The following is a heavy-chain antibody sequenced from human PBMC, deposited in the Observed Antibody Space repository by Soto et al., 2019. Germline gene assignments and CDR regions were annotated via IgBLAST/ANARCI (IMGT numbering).Heavy chain of an antibody. J-gene: IGHJ5*02. CDR3: PTVSISARGGCFDP. Sequence: ASVKVSCKASGYTFTSYGISWVRQAPGQGLEWMGWISAYNGNTNYAQKLQGRVTMTTDTSTSTAYMELRSLRSDDTAVYYCPTVSISARGGCFDPWGQGTLVTVSS. CDR2: ISAYNGNT. D-gene: IGHD6-6*01. V-gene: IGHV1-18*01. CDR1: GYTFTSYG.